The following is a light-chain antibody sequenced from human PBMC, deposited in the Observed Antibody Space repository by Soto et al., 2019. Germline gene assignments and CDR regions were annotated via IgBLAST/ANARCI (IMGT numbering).Light chain of an antibody. J-gene: IGLJ1*01. V-gene: IGLV2-23*03. Sequence: QSALTQPASVSGSPGQSITTSCTGTSSDVGSYNLVSWYQQHPGKAPKLMIYEGSKRPSGVSNRFSGSKSGNTASLTISGLQAEDEADYYCCSYAGSSTFPVFGTGTKLTVL. CDR2: EGS. CDR1: SSDVGSYNL. CDR3: CSYAGSSTFPV.